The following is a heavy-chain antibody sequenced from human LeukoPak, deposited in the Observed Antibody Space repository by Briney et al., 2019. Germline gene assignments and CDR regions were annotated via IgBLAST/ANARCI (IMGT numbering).Heavy chain of an antibody. Sequence: GGSLRLSCAASGFTFSTYAMHWVRQAPGKGLEYVSAISNHGGSTYYANSVKGRFIISRDNSENTLYLQMGSLRAEDLAVYYCARESATSGWLFDYWGQGTLVTVSS. CDR3: ARESATSGWLFDY. V-gene: IGHV3-64*01. J-gene: IGHJ4*02. CDR2: ISNHGGST. D-gene: IGHD6-19*01. CDR1: GFTFSTYA.